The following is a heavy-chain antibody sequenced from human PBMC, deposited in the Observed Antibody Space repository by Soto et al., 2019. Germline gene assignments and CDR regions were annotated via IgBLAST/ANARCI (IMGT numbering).Heavy chain of an antibody. D-gene: IGHD6-19*01. J-gene: IGHJ6*02. Sequence: GESLKISCKGSGYSFTSYWISWVRQMPGKGLEWMGRIDPSDSYTNYSPSFQGHVTISADKSISTAYLQWSSLKASDTAMYYRARHSSGWCEACGYYYYGMDVCGQGPTVTVSS. V-gene: IGHV5-10-1*01. CDR3: ARHSSGWCEACGYYYYGMDV. CDR1: GYSFTSYW. CDR2: IDPSDSYT.